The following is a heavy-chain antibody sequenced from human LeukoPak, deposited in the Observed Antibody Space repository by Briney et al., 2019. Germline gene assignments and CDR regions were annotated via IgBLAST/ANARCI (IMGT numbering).Heavy chain of an antibody. V-gene: IGHV3-7*04. Sequence: GGSLRLSCVASGFPFSSYWMTWVRQAPGKGLEWVANIKQDGSKKSYVDSVKGRFTISRDNAKNSLYLQMNSLRAEDTAIYYCTRVGYIDEGIDYLGQGTLVTVSS. J-gene: IGHJ4*02. D-gene: IGHD5-24*01. CDR2: IKQDGSKK. CDR1: GFPFSSYW. CDR3: TRVGYIDEGIDY.